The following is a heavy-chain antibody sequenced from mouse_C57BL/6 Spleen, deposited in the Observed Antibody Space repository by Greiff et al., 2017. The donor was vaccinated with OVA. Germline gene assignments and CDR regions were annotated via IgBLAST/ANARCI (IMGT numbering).Heavy chain of an antibody. D-gene: IGHD4-1*01. CDR3: ARQAGTGSMDY. CDR1: GFTFSSYT. J-gene: IGHJ4*01. V-gene: IGHV5-9*01. CDR2: ISGGGGNT. Sequence: EVKLEESGGGLVKPGGSLKLSCAASGFTFSSYTMSWVRQTPEKRLEWVATISGGGGNTYYPDSVKGRFTISRDNAKNTLYLQMSSLRSEDTALYYCARQAGTGSMDYWGQGTSVTVSS.